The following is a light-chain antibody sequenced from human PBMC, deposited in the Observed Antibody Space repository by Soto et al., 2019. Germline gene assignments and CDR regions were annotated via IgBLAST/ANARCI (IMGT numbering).Light chain of an antibody. CDR1: SSNIGAGYD. CDR3: QSSDSSLSGYGV. V-gene: IGLV1-40*01. J-gene: IGLJ2*01. Sequence: QSVLTQPPSVSGAPGQRVTISCTGSSSNIGAGYDVHWYQQLPGTAPKLLIYGNSNRPSGVPDRFSGSKSGTSASLAITGLQAEDEADYYCQSSDSSLSGYGVFGGGTKVTVL. CDR2: GNS.